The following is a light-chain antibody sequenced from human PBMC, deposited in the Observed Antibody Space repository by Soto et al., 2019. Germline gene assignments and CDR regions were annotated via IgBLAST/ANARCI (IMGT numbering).Light chain of an antibody. J-gene: IGKJ4*01. CDR2: AAS. CDR1: QGISSY. Sequence: DIQLTQSPSFLSASVGDRVTITCRASQGISSYLAWYQQKPGKAPKLLIYAASTLQSGVPSRFSGSGSGTEFTLTISSLQPEDFATYYWQQLNSYPPNTFGGGTKVEIK. CDR3: QQLNSYPPNT. V-gene: IGKV1-9*01.